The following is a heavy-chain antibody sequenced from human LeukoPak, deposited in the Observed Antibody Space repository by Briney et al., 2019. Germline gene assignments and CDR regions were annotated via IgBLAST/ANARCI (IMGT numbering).Heavy chain of an antibody. D-gene: IGHD3-10*01. Sequence: GASVKVSCKASGYTFTSYDINWVRQATGQGLEWMGWMNPNSGNTGYAQKFQGRVTITRNTTINTAYMQLSSLRSEATAVYYCGRGGSGCYFSWLDPWGQGTLVTVSS. J-gene: IGHJ5*02. V-gene: IGHV1-8*01. CDR2: MNPNSGNT. CDR3: GRGGSGCYFSWLDP. CDR1: GYTFTSYD.